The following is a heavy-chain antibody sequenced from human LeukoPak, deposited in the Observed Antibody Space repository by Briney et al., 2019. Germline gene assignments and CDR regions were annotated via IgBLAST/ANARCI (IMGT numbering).Heavy chain of an antibody. CDR2: IKSKTDGGTT. CDR1: GFTFSNAW. D-gene: IGHD1-1*01. J-gene: IGHJ4*02. CDR3: SNWNDVY. V-gene: IGHV3-15*01. Sequence: KTGGSLRLSCAASGFTFSNAWMSRVRQAPGKGLEWVGRIKSKTDGGTTDYAAPVKGRFTISRDDSKNTLNLQMNSLKTEDTAVYYCSNWNDVYWGQGTLVTVSS.